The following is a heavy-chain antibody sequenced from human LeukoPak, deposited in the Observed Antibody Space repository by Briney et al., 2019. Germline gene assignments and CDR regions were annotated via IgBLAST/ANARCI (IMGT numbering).Heavy chain of an antibody. CDR3: AREGPYYDIPTVLVSPQFDY. CDR2: INPNSGGT. V-gene: IGHV1-2*02. D-gene: IGHD3-9*01. Sequence: ASVKVSCKASGYTFTAYYIHWVRQAPGQGLEWMGWINPNSGGTNYAQKFQGRVTMTRDTSISTAYMELSRLRSDDTAVYYCAREGPYYDIPTVLVSPQFDYWGQGTLVTVSS. J-gene: IGHJ4*02. CDR1: GYTFTAYY.